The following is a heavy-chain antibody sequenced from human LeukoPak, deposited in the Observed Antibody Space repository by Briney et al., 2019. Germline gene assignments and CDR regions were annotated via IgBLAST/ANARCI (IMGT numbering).Heavy chain of an antibody. CDR1: GFTFDDYA. CDR3: AKSRDLYSYGRNNWFDP. V-gene: IGHV3-9*01. D-gene: IGHD5-18*01. Sequence: GRSLRLSCAASGFTFDDYAMHWVRQAPGKDLEWVSGISWNSGSIGYADSVKGRFTISRDNAKNSLYLQMNSLRAEDTALYYCAKSRDLYSYGRNNWFDPWGQGTLVTVSS. CDR2: ISWNSGSI. J-gene: IGHJ5*02.